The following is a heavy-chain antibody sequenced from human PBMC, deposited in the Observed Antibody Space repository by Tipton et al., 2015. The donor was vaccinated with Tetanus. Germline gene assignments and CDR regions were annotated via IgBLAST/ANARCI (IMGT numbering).Heavy chain of an antibody. Sequence: TLSLTCTVSGASINAGGYLWTWVRQRPGKGLEWIWNIYYTAPTPYTPSLNSRVTISVDTSKNYFSLNRTSVTAADTAVYFCARGLPREPFYLDYWGRGTLVTVSS. CDR3: ARGLPREPFYLDY. CDR2: IYYTAPT. CDR1: GASINAGGYL. V-gene: IGHV4-31*03. D-gene: IGHD1-26*01. J-gene: IGHJ4*02.